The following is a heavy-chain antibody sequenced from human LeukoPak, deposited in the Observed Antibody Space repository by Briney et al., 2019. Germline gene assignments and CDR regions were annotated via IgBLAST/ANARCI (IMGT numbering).Heavy chain of an antibody. D-gene: IGHD3-16*01. V-gene: IGHV3-21*01. J-gene: IGHJ4*02. CDR1: GFTFSSYS. Sequence: GGSLRLSCAASGFTFSSYSMNWVRQAPGKGMEWVSSISSSSSYIYYADSVKGRFTISRDNAKNSLYLRMNSLRAEDTAVYYCARDRITFGGVLYWGQGTLVTVSS. CDR3: ARDRITFGGVLY. CDR2: ISSSSSYI.